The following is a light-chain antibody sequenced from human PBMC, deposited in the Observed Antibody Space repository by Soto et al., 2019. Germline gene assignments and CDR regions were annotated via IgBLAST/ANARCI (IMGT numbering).Light chain of an antibody. CDR2: LNSDGSH. Sequence: QLVLTQSPSASASLGASVKLTCTLSSGHSSYSIAWHQQQSEKGPRYLMKLNSDGSHTKGDGIPDRFSGSSSGAERYLTISRLQSEDEADYYCQTWGSGVRVFGGGTKLTVL. V-gene: IGLV4-69*01. CDR1: SGHSSYS. J-gene: IGLJ3*02. CDR3: QTWGSGVRV.